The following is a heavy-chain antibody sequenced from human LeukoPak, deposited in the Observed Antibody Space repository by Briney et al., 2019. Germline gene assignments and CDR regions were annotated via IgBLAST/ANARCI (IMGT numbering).Heavy chain of an antibody. CDR3: ARSPYNWNDSPYYMDV. D-gene: IGHD1-1*01. CDR1: RFTVRSNY. CDR2: IYSGGRT. J-gene: IGHJ6*03. Sequence: GGSLRLSCAASRFTVRSNYMSWVRQAPGKGLEWVSVIYSGGRTCYADAVKGRFTISRDNSKNTLYLQMNSLRAEDTAVYYCARSPYNWNDSPYYMDVWAKGPRSPSP. V-gene: IGHV3-66*02.